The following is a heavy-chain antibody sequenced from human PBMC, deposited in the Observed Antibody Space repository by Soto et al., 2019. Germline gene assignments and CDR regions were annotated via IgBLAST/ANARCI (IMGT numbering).Heavy chain of an antibody. Sequence: GGSLRLSCAASGFTFSSYGMHWVRQAPGKGLEWVAVIWYDGSNKYYADSVKGRFTISRDNSKNTLYLQMNSLRAEDTAVYYCARDLGRINWNDDFVDSTPQYYFDYWGQGTLVTVSS. CDR2: IWYDGSNK. D-gene: IGHD1-1*01. CDR3: ARDLGRINWNDDFVDSTPQYYFDY. J-gene: IGHJ4*02. CDR1: GFTFSSYG. V-gene: IGHV3-33*01.